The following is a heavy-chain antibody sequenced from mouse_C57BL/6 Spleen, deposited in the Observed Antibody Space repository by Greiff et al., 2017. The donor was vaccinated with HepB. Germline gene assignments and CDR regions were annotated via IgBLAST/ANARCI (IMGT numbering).Heavy chain of an antibody. CDR1: GYTFTDYE. J-gene: IGHJ2*01. CDR2: IDPETGGT. CDR3: TRWDYYYGSSYVTYYFDY. D-gene: IGHD1-1*01. V-gene: IGHV1-15*01. Sequence: QVQLQQSGAELVRPGASVTLSCKASGYTFTDYEMHWVKQTPVHGLEWIGAIDPETGGTAYNQKFKGKAILTADKSSSTAYMELRSLTSEDSAVYYCTRWDYYYGSSYVTYYFDYWGQGTTLTVSS.